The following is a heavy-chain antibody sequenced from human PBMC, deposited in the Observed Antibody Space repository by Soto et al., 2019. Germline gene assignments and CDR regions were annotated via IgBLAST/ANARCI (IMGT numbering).Heavy chain of an antibody. J-gene: IGHJ6*02. CDR3: AKDDYSDLGYYNGMDV. V-gene: IGHV3-23*01. D-gene: IGHD5-12*01. CDR1: GFTFSNYA. Sequence: GGSLRLSCAASGFTFSNYAMTWVRQAPGKGLEWVSSISSSGDDTYYADSVRGRFSISRDNSKNTLYLQMNTLRAEDTAVYYSAKDDYSDLGYYNGMDVWGQGTTVTVSS. CDR2: ISSSGDDT.